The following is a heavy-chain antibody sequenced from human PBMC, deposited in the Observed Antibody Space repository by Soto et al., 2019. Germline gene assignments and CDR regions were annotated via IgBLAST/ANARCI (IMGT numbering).Heavy chain of an antibody. J-gene: IGHJ5*02. V-gene: IGHV5-10-1*01. CDR2: IDPSDSYT. D-gene: IGHD3-9*01. CDR1: GYSFTSYW. CDR3: ARHYVAPPNYDILTGYYYEFDP. Sequence: XESLKISCKGSGYSFTSYWISWVRQMPGKGLEWMGRIDPSDSYTNYSPSFQGHVTISADKSISTAYLQWSSLKASDTAMYYCARHYVAPPNYDILTGYYYEFDPWGQGTLVTVSS.